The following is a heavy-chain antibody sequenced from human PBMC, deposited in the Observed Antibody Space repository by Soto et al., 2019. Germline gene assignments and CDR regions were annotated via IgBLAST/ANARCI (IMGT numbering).Heavy chain of an antibody. CDR1: GFTFSSYS. J-gene: IGHJ6*02. V-gene: IGHV3-21*01. CDR3: TRAKWWSYGDYYYYGMDV. CDR2: ISSSSSYI. Sequence: EVQLVESGGGLVKPGGSLRLSCAASGFTFSSYSMNWVRQAPGKGLEWVSSISSSSSYIYYADSVKGRFTISRDNAKNSLYLQMNSLRAEDTAVYYCTRAKWWSYGDYYYYGMDVWGQGTTVTVSS. D-gene: IGHD5-18*01.